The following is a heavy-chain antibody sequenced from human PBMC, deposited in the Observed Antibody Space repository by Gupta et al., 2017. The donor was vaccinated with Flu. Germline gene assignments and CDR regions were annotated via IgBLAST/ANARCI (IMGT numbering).Heavy chain of an antibody. Sequence: EVQLLESGGCVVQPGGSPSLSCQATGLTFCNYGMSWVHPAPGKGPELVSSIRGGGVTTYYADSVKCQFTISRANSKNTLHLQMNSLRAEDTAIYYCAKNPYYDCWNGYTFDSWGQVTLVTVSS. CDR3: AKNPYYDCWNGYTFDS. V-gene: IGHV3-23*01. CDR1: GLTFCNYG. J-gene: IGHJ4*02. CDR2: IRGGGVTT. D-gene: IGHD3-3*01.